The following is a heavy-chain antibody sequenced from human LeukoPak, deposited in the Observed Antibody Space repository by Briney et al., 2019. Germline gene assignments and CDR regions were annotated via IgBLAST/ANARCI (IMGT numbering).Heavy chain of an antibody. V-gene: IGHV1-2*04. CDR2: INPNSGGT. J-gene: IGHJ6*02. D-gene: IGHD4-11*01. CDR1: GYTFTGYY. Sequence: ASVKVSCKASGYTFTGYYMHWVRQAPGQGLEWMGWINPNSGGTNYAQKFQGWATMTRDTSISTAYMELSRLRSDDTAVYYCARTTAEGYYGMDVWGQGTTVTVSS. CDR3: ARTTAEGYYGMDV.